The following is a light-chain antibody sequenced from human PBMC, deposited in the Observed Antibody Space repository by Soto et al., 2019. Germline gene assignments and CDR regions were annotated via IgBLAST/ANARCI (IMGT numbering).Light chain of an antibody. J-gene: IGLJ2*01. CDR3: SKYTSSRTR. CDR1: SSDIGGYIY. Sequence: QSALTQPASVSGSPGQSITISCTGTSSDIGGYIYVSWYQHHPGKAPKLLIYDVSNRPSGVSNRFSGSKSGNTASLTISGLQVEDEADYFCSKYTSSRTRFGGGTKVTVL. CDR2: DVS. V-gene: IGLV2-14*03.